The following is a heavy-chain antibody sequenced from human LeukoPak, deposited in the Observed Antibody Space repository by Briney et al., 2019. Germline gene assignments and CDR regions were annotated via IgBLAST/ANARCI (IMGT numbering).Heavy chain of an antibody. CDR1: GFTFSSYA. CDR3: SKEYGIAATGTRGDFDY. CDR2: ISGSGGST. D-gene: IGHD6-13*01. J-gene: IGHJ4*02. V-gene: IGHV3-23*01. Sequence: AGGSLRLSCAASGFTFSSYAMDWVRQAPGKGLEWVSAISGSGGSTHYADSVKGRFTISRDNSRNTLYLQMNSLRAEDTAVYYCSKEYGIAATGTRGDFDYWGQGTLVTVSS.